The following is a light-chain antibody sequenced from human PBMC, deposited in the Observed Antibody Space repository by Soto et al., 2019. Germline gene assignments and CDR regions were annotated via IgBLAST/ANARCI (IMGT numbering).Light chain of an antibody. J-gene: IGKJ5*01. CDR1: QSVSSY. Sequence: EFVLTQSPATLSLSPGERATLSCRASQSVSSYLAWYQQKPVQAPRLLIYDASNRATGIPARFSGTGSGTDFTLTINNLEPEDFAVYYCQVRTNWSIAFGRGTRLEIK. V-gene: IGKV3-11*01. CDR2: DAS. CDR3: QVRTNWSIA.